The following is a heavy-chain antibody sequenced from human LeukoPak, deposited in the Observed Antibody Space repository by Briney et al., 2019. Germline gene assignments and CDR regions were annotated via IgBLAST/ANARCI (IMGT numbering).Heavy chain of an antibody. CDR1: GFTFSSYS. CDR2: ISSSSSYI. J-gene: IGHJ6*03. D-gene: IGHD5-12*01. CDR3: ARVSEIYTGQYYYYMDV. Sequence: GGSLRLSCAASGFTFSSYSMNWVRQAPGKGLEWVSSISSSSSYIYYADSVKGRFTISRDNAKNSLYLQMNSLRAEDTAVYYCARVSEIYTGQYYYYMDVWGKGTTVTVSS. V-gene: IGHV3-21*01.